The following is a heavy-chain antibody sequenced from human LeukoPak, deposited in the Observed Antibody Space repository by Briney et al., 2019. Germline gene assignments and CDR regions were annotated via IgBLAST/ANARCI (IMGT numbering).Heavy chain of an antibody. CDR2: IYYSGST. CDR3: ARAGIAAAGHWFDP. CDR1: GGSISSYY. D-gene: IGHD6-13*01. J-gene: IGHJ5*02. Sequence: SETLSLTCTVSGGSISSYYWSWTRQPPGKGLEWIGYIYYSGSTNYNPSLKSRVTISVDTSKNQFSLKLSSVTAADTAVYYCARAGIAAAGHWFDPWGQGTLVTVSS. V-gene: IGHV4-59*01.